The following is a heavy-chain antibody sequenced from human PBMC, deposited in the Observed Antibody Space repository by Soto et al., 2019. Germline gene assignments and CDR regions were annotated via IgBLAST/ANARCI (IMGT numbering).Heavy chain of an antibody. D-gene: IGHD6-6*01. CDR2: IIRIFGTA. CDR1: GGTFSSYA. J-gene: IGHJ4*02. CDR3: ARDTGIAARTFDS. V-gene: IGHV1-69*13. Sequence: AAVKVSCKASGGTFSSYAISWVRQAPGQGLEWMGGIIRIFGTANYAQKFQGRVTITADESTSTAYMELSSLRSEDTAVYYCARDTGIAARTFDSWGQGTLVTVSS.